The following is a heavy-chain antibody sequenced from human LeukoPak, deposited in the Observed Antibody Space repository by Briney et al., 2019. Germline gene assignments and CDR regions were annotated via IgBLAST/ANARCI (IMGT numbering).Heavy chain of an antibody. CDR2: IYYTGST. D-gene: IGHD3-16*01. J-gene: IGHJ4*02. V-gene: IGHV4-39*06. Sequence: SETLSLTCTVSGGSISSSSYYWGWIRQPPGKGLEWIGSIYYTGSTHDNPSLKSRVTMSVDTSKNQCTLKLSSVTAADTAVYYCARVGDYALKDWGQGTRVTVSS. CDR3: ARVGDYALKD. CDR1: GGSISSSSYY.